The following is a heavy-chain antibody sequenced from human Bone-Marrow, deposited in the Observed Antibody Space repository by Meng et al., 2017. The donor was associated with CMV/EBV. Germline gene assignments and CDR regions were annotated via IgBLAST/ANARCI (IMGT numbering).Heavy chain of an antibody. CDR2: IRYDGSNK. D-gene: IGHD3-10*01. CDR3: AKDLGPGRPQLGDYYYGMDV. J-gene: IGHJ6*02. V-gene: IGHV3-30*02. CDR1: GFTFSSYG. Sequence: GGSLRLSCAASGFTFSSYGMHWVRQAPGKGLEWVAFIRYDGSNKYYADSVKGRFTISRDNSKNTLYLQMNSLRAEDTAVYYCAKDLGPGRPQLGDYYYGMDVWGQGTTVTVS.